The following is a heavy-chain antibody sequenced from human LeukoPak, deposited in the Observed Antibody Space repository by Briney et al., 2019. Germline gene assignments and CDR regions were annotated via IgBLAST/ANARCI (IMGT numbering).Heavy chain of an antibody. CDR3: ANGSYYCSDKCPQYYYYMDV. CDR2: MNPNSGNT. D-gene: IGHD2-15*01. CDR1: GYTFTSYD. V-gene: IGHV1-8*03. Sequence: ASVKVSCKASGYTFTSYDINWVRQATGQGLEWMGWMNPNSGNTGYAQKFQGRVTITRNTSISTAYMELSSLRPEDTAVYYCANGSYYCSDKCPQYYYYMDVWGKGTTVIVSS. J-gene: IGHJ6*03.